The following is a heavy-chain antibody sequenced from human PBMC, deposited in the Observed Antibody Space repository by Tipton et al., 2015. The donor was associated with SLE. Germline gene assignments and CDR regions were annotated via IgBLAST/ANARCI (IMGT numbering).Heavy chain of an antibody. CDR1: GGSFSSSSYY. Sequence: TLSLTCAVYGGSFSSSSYYWGWIRQPPGKGLEWIGSIYYSGSTYYNPSLKSRVTISVDTSKNQFSLKLSSVTAADTAVYYCARGRWYFDLWGQGTLVT. J-gene: IGHJ2*01. CDR2: IYYSGST. V-gene: IGHV4-39*07. CDR3: ARGRWYFDL.